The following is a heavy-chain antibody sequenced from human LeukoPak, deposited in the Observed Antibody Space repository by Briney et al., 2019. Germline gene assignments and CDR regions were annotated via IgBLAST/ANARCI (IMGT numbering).Heavy chain of an antibody. D-gene: IGHD3-22*01. J-gene: IGHJ4*02. V-gene: IGHV5-51*01. Sequence: GESLKISCKGSGYSFTSYWIGGVRQMHGKGLEWMGVIYPGDSDTRYSPSFQAQVTISADKSISIAYLQWSSLKASDTAMYYCARQGYYYDSSGYFFDYRGQGTLVTVSS. CDR1: GYSFTSYW. CDR3: ARQGYYYDSSGYFFDY. CDR2: IYPGDSDT.